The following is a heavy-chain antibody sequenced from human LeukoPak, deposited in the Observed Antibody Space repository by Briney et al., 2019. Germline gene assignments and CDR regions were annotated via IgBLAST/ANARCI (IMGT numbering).Heavy chain of an antibody. CDR2: ILYSGTTN. J-gene: IGHJ4*02. D-gene: IGHD1-1*01. V-gene: IGHV4-59*01. CDR1: GGSISPYY. CDR3: ARVGDWNDLVY. Sequence: SETLSLTCTVSGGSISPYYWSWIRQTPGKGLEWIGYILYSGTTNNYNPSLKSRVIISVDTSNHQFSLKLSSVTAADTAVYYCARVGDWNDLVYWGQGTLVTVFS.